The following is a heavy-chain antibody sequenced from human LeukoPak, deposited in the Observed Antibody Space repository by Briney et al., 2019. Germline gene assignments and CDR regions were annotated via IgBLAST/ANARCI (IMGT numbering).Heavy chain of an antibody. D-gene: IGHD3-22*01. V-gene: IGHV4-59*01. J-gene: IGHJ5*02. CDR1: GGSISYYY. Sequence: SETLSLTCTVSGGSISYYYWSWIRQSPGKGLEWIGYIYYSGNTNYNPSLKSRVTISVDASKNQFSLKLSSVTAADTAVYYCARESHQIYYDSSGYSSGWFDPWGQGTLVTVSS. CDR2: IYYSGNT. CDR3: ARESHQIYYDSSGYSSGWFDP.